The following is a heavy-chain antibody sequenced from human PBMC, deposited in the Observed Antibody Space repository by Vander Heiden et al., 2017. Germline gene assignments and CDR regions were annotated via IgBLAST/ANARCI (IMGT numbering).Heavy chain of an antibody. CDR2: ISGSGGST. D-gene: IGHD6-19*01. CDR3: AKDRGLVAVAAFDY. CDR1: GFTFITYA. V-gene: IGHV3-23*01. Sequence: VQLLESGGGLVQPWGSLRLSCAAPGFTFITYAMSWVRQAPGKGLEWVSAISGSGGSTYYADSVKGRFTISRDNSKNTLYLQMNSLRAEDTAVYYCAKDRGLVAVAAFDYWGQGTLVTVSS. J-gene: IGHJ4*02.